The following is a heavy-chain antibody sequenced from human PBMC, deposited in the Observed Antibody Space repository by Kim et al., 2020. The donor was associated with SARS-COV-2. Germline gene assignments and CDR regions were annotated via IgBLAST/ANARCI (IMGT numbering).Heavy chain of an antibody. J-gene: IGHJ4*02. D-gene: IGHD6-19*01. V-gene: IGHV4-4*02. CDR3: AREGDSSGWRCDFDY. Sequence: SETLSLTCAVSGGSISSSNWWSWVRQPPGKGLEWIGEIYHSGSTNYNPSLKSRVTISVDKSKNQFSLKLSSVTAADTAVYYCAREGDSSGWRCDFDYWGQGTLVTVSS. CDR2: IYHSGST. CDR1: GGSISSSNW.